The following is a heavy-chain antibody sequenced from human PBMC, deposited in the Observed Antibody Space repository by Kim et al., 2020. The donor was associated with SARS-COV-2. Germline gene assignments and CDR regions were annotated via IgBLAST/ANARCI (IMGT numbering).Heavy chain of an antibody. D-gene: IGHD6-13*01. V-gene: IGHV3-30*04. CDR2: ISFDGSVT. CDR3: ARTPLNLADAGDLDS. J-gene: IGHJ5*01. Sequence: GGSLRLSCAASGFVFSNYAMHWVRHPPGKGLEWVAVISFDGSVTSYGDSVRGRSTISRDNAISTLFLDMSSLRPEDTAVYYCARTPLNLADAGDLDSWG. CDR1: GFVFSNYA.